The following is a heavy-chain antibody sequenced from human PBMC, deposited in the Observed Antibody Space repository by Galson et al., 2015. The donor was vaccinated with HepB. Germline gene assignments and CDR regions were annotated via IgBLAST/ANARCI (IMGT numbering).Heavy chain of an antibody. CDR2: IGGSGDNT. D-gene: IGHD1-26*01. CDR1: GFTFSSYA. Sequence: SLRLSCAASGFTFSSYAMTWVRQTPGKGLEWVSGIGGSGDNTYYADSVKGRFTISRDNSKNTLYLKTNSLRAEDTAVYYCAKVGKWAHFPLDYWGQGTLVTASS. J-gene: IGHJ4*03. CDR3: AKVGKWAHFPLDY. V-gene: IGHV3-23*01.